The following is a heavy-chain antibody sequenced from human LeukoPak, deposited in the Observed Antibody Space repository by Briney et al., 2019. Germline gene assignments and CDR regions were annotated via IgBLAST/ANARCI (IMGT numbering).Heavy chain of an antibody. CDR3: ARTFYDISLAFDI. CDR2: INPNSGGT. V-gene: IGHV1-2*02. D-gene: IGHD3-22*01. Sequence: GASVKVSCKASGYTFTGYYIHWVRQAPGQGLEWMGWINPNSGGTNYAQIFQGSVTMTRDTSISTAYMELSRLRSDDTAVYYCARTFYDISLAFDIWGQGTMVTVSS. J-gene: IGHJ3*02. CDR1: GYTFTGYY.